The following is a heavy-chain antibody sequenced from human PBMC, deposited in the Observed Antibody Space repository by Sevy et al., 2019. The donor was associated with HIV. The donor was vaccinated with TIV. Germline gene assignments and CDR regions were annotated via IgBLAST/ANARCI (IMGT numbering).Heavy chain of an antibody. D-gene: IGHD5-12*01. Sequence: GGSLRLSCAASGFTFSSYAMHWVRQAPGKGLEWVAVISYDGSNKYYADSVKGRFTISRDNSKNTLYLQMNSLRAEDTAVYYCARVERWLQPLQHWGQCTLVTVSS. CDR3: ARVERWLQPLQH. J-gene: IGHJ1*01. CDR1: GFTFSSYA. CDR2: ISYDGSNK. V-gene: IGHV3-30-3*01.